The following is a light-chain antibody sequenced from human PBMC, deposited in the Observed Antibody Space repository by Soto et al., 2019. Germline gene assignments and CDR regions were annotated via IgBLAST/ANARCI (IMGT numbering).Light chain of an antibody. CDR2: DAS. V-gene: IGKV3-15*01. J-gene: IGKJ5*01. CDR1: QSITGN. Sequence: EIVMTQSPATLSVSPGERATLSCRASQSITGNLTWYQQKPGQAPRLLIYDASTRATGIPARFSGSGSGTEFTLTISSLQSEDFAVYYCQQYHNWPPITFGQGTRLEIK. CDR3: QQYHNWPPIT.